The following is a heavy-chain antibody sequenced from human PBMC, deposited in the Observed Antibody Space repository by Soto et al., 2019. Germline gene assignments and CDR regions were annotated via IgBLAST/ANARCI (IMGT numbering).Heavy chain of an antibody. CDR3: TRRTPDYRAFDY. V-gene: IGHV3-23*01. J-gene: IGHJ4*02. Sequence: EVQLLESGAGLAQPGGSLRLSCAASGFTFSSYAMSWVRQAPGKGLEWVSAISASGGTTVYADSAKGRFTISRDNSKNTLYLQMNSLRAEDTAVYFCTRRTPDYRAFDYWGQGTLLTVSS. D-gene: IGHD4-17*01. CDR1: GFTFSSYA. CDR2: ISASGGTT.